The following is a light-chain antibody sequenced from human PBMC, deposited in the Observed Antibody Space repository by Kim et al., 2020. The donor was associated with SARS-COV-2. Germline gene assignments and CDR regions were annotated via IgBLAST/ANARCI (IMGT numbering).Light chain of an antibody. CDR2: DAS. Sequence: DIQMTQSPSTLSASVGDRVTITCRASQNIDRWLAWYQQKPGKAPNLLIYDASSLESGVPSRFSGSGSGTEFTLTISSLHPDDFATYYCQQYNSYSRTFGQGTKVEIK. CDR1: QNIDRW. CDR3: QQYNSYSRT. J-gene: IGKJ1*01. V-gene: IGKV1-5*01.